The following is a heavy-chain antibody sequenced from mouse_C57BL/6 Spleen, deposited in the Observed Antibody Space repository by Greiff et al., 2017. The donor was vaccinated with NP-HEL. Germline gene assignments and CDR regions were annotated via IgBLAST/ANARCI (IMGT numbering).Heavy chain of an antibody. J-gene: IGHJ1*03. CDR3: ARLVDYEGYFDV. CDR2: IYPGSGNT. D-gene: IGHD2-4*01. V-gene: IGHV1-66*01. Sequence: VKLQQSGPELVKPGASVKISCKASGYSFTSYYIHWVKQRPGQGLEWIGWIYPGSGNTKYNEKFKGKATLTADTSSSTAYMQLSSLTSEDSAVYYCARLVDYEGYFDVWGTGTTVTVSS. CDR1: GYSFTSYY.